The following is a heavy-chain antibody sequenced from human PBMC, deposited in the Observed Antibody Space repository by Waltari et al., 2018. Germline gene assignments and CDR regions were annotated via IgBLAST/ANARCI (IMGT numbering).Heavy chain of an antibody. D-gene: IGHD2-2*01. J-gene: IGHJ4*02. CDR3: ATRYQYCSSTSCWGFDY. Sequence: QVQLVQSGAEVKKPGASVKVSCKVSGYTLTELSMHWVRHAPGKGLEWMGGFDPEDGETIYAQKFQGRVTMTEDTSTDTAYMELSSLRSEDTAVYYCATRYQYCSSTSCWGFDYWGQGTLVTVSS. CDR2: FDPEDGET. V-gene: IGHV1-24*01. CDR1: GYTLTELS.